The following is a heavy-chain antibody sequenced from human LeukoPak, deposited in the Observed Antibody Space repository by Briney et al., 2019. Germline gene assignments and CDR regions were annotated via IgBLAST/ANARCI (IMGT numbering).Heavy chain of an antibody. CDR2: ISSSSSTI. J-gene: IGHJ4*02. CDR3: ARDHHYYGSGYFDY. CDR1: GFTFSSYS. Sequence: GRSLRLSCAASGFTFSSYSMNWVRQAPGKGLEWVSYISSSSSTIYYADSVKGRFTISRDNAKNSLYLQMNSLRAEDTAVYYCARDHHYYGSGYFDYWGQGTLVTVSS. V-gene: IGHV3-48*01. D-gene: IGHD3-10*01.